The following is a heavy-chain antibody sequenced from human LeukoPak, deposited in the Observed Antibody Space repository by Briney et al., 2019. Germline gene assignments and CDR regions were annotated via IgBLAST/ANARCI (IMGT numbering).Heavy chain of an antibody. V-gene: IGHV3-7*01. J-gene: IGHJ6*03. CDR3: ARVGPSYYYYYMDA. CDR2: IKQDGSEQ. Sequence: PGGSLRLSSSASGFTFTISWMTSVPHTPGKGLDWLAKIKQDGSEQYTADSLKGRFTISRDNDKKLVFLQMNSLRVDDTAVYYCARVGPSYYYYYMDAWGNGTTVIVSS. CDR1: GFTFTISW.